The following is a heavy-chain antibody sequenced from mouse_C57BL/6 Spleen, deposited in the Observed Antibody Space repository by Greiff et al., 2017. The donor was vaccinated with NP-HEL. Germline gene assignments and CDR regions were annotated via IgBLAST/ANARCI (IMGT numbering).Heavy chain of an antibody. V-gene: IGHV5-6*01. D-gene: IGHD2-3*01. J-gene: IGHJ3*01. CDR2: ISSGGSYT. CDR3: ATDGYLFAY. Sequence: DVQLVESGGDLVKPGGSLKLSCAASGFTFSSYGMSWVRQTPDKRLEWVATISSGGSYTYYPDSVKGRFTISRDNAKNTLYLQMSSLKAEDTAMYYGATDGYLFAYWGQGTLVTVSA. CDR1: GFTFSSYG.